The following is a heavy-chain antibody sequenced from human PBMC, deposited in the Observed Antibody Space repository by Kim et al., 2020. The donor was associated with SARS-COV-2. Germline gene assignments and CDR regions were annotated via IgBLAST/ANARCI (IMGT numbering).Heavy chain of an antibody. V-gene: IGHV3-48*02. J-gene: IGHJ4*02. Sequence: SSSTTLYYAGSVKVRFTSSRDTAKNSLYLQMNSLRDEDTAVYYCARTEGSWGQGTLVTVSS. CDR2: SSSTTL. D-gene: IGHD3-10*01. CDR3: ARTEGS.